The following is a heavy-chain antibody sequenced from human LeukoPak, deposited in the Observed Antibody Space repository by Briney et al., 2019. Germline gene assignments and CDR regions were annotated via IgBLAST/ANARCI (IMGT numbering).Heavy chain of an antibody. CDR1: EYTFTGYY. V-gene: IGHV1-2*02. D-gene: IGHD3-3*01. Sequence: ASVKVSCKASEYTFTGYYLHWVRQAPGQGLEWMGCINPGSGGTHYAQKFQDRVTMTRDMYISTAYMELSSLRYDDTAVYYCARGGFVVAPPLAVWGQGTTVTVSS. CDR3: ARGGFVVAPPLAV. CDR2: INPGSGGT. J-gene: IGHJ6*02.